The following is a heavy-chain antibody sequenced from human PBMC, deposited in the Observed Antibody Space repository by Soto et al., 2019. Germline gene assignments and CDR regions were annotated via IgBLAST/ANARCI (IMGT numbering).Heavy chain of an antibody. CDR1: GYSFSSYW. J-gene: IGHJ6*02. CDR2: IYPSDSHT. CDR3: ARHIFSGSNWDYYGMDV. V-gene: IGHV5-51*01. D-gene: IGHD6-25*01. Sequence: GDSLKISCKGSGYSFSSYWIGWVRQMPGKGLEWMGIIYPSDSHTKYSPPFQGQVTISADKSISTAYLQWSSLKASDSAIYYCARHIFSGSNWDYYGMDVWGQGTSVTVS.